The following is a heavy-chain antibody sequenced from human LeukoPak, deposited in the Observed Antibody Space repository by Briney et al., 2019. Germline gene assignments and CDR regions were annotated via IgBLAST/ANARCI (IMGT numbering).Heavy chain of an antibody. V-gene: IGHV3-53*01. CDR3: ARAIGDAFDI. D-gene: IGHD1-26*01. CDR2: IYSGGST. Sequence: GGSLRLSCAASGFTLSSNYMAWVRQAPGKGLEWVSVIYSGGSTYYADSVKGRFTISRDNSKNTLYLQMDSLRAEDTAVYYCARAIGDAFDIWGQGTMVTVSS. CDR1: GFTLSSNY. J-gene: IGHJ3*02.